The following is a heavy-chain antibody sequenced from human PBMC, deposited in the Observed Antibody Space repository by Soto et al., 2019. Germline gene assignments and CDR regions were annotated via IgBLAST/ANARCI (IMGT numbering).Heavy chain of an antibody. V-gene: IGHV4-31*01. D-gene: IGHD2-15*01. CDR2: IYSSGDT. CDR1: GGSVTSGGYY. Sequence: QVQLQESGPGLVRPSQTLSLTCTVSGGSVTSGGYYWSWIRHCPGKGLEWIGYIYSSGDTNYNPSLNSTVSMSVDTAQHQFSLELTSVTVADTPIYYCTRDRGTPGTHGYDSWGQGVLVTVSS. J-gene: IGHJ5*01. CDR3: TRDRGTPGTHGYDS.